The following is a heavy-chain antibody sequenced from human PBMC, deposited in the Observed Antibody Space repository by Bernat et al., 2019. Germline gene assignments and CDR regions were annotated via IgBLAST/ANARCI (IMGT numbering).Heavy chain of an antibody. Sequence: VQLVESGGGVVQPGRSLRLSCVASGFTFSDYSLHWVRQAPGKGLEWVAVVSYDGRNKYYADSVQARFIISRDDSENTLYLKMDSLKSEDTAVYYCVRDGAALYYYHGMDVWGRGTTVTVYS. CDR2: VSYDGRNK. D-gene: IGHD6-25*01. CDR1: GFTFSDYS. CDR3: VRDGAALYYYHGMDV. J-gene: IGHJ6*02. V-gene: IGHV3-30*04.